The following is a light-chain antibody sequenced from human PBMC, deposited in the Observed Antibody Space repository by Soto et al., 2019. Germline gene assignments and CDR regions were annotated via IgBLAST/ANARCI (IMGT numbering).Light chain of an antibody. V-gene: IGKV3-11*01. J-gene: IGKJ1*01. CDR3: HQRSNLSP. CDR2: DAS. CDR1: QSVSSY. Sequence: EIVLTQSPATLSLSPGERATLSCRASQSVSSYLAWYQQKPGQAPRLLIYDASNRATGIPARFSGSGSGTDFTLTISSLEPEDFAVYYCHQRSNLSPFAQGTKV.